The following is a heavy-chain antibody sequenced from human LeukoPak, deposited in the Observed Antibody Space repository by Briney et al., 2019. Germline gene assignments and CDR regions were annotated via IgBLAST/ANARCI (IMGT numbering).Heavy chain of an antibody. CDR2: INPSDGST. CDR1: GYSFTTYY. J-gene: IGHJ4*02. V-gene: IGHV1-46*01. CDR3: AIVTTADGY. Sequence: ASVKVSCKASGYSFTTYYIHWVRQAPGQGLEWMGIINPSDGSTSYAQKFQGRVTMTRDTSITTAYMELTRLISDDTAMYYCAIVTTADGYWGQGTPLTVSS. D-gene: IGHD4-17*01.